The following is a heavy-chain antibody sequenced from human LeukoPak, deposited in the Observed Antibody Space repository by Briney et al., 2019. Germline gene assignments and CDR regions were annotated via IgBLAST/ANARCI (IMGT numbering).Heavy chain of an antibody. Sequence: SETLSLTCAVSGGSITSNNWWSWVRQPPGKGLEWIGEIYHSGSTNYNPSLKSRVTMSIDTSKNHFSLKLTSVTAADTATYYCARETSLAGFASGLGFNYWGQGILVTVSS. CDR1: GGSITSNNW. D-gene: IGHD6-19*01. CDR3: ARETSLAGFASGLGFNY. V-gene: IGHV4-4*02. CDR2: IYHSGST. J-gene: IGHJ4*02.